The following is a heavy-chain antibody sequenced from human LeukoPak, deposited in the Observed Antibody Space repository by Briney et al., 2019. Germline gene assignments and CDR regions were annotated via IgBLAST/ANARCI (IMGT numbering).Heavy chain of an antibody. J-gene: IGHJ6*03. V-gene: IGHV1-46*01. Sequence: ASVKVSCKAFGYTFTSNYMHWVRQAPGQGPEWMGVISPSGGSTTYAQKFQGRVTLTRDMSTSTDYLELSSLRSEDTAVYYCARDTDCSSTSCYLGYYMDVWGKGTTVTISS. CDR1: GYTFTSNY. D-gene: IGHD2-2*01. CDR3: ARDTDCSSTSCYLGYYMDV. CDR2: ISPSGGST.